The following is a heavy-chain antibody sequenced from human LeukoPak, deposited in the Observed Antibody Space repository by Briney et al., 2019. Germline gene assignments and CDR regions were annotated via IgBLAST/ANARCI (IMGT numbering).Heavy chain of an antibody. J-gene: IGHJ6*03. V-gene: IGHV1-69*13. CDR3: AREKYDILTGSRPYYYYYYYMDV. Sequence: GASVKVSCKASGGTFSSYAISWVRQAPGQGLEWMGGIIPIFGTANYAQKFQGRVTITADESTSTAYMELSSLRSEDTAVYYCAREKYDILTGSRPYYYYYYYMDVWGKGTTVTISS. CDR1: GGTFSSYA. CDR2: IIPIFGTA. D-gene: IGHD3-9*01.